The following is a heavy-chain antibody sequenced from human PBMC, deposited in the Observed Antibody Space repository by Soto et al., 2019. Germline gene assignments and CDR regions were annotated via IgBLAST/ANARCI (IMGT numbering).Heavy chain of an antibody. V-gene: IGHV4-59*01. CDR2: VYYSGTT. D-gene: IGHD3-16*01. J-gene: IGHJ5*02. CDR3: ARGLSWNPYLDL. CDR1: GASISTKS. Sequence: QVKLQESGPGLVKPSETLSLTCTVSGASISTKSWNWIRQTPGKGLEWIGYVYYSGTTNYNPSLKSRVTISIDTSKNQFSLNLTSVTAADTAIYYCARGLSWNPYLDLWGQGARVTVSS.